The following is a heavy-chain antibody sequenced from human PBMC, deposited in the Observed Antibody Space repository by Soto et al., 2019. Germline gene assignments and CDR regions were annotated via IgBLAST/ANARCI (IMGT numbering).Heavy chain of an antibody. CDR1: GYTFTSDW. J-gene: IGHJ4*01. CDR2: IDPSDSYT. D-gene: IGHD3-10*01. V-gene: IGHV5-10-1*01. CDR3: AVMVILEYYFDD. Sequence: GESLKISCKGSGYTFTSDWISWVRHMPGKGLEWMGRIDPSDSYTNYSPSFQGHVTISADKSISTAYLQWSSLKASDTATYYCAVMVILEYYFDDWRPGSLVTVSS.